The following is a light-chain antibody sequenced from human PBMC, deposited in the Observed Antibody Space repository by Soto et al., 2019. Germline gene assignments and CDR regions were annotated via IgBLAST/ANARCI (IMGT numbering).Light chain of an antibody. Sequence: GDRVTITCRPSRGIGNALAWYQQKPGTVPKLLIHSASTLQSGVPSRFSGSGSGTDFTLTISSLQPEDVASDYCQKYDSAPTFGPGTKVDI. CDR3: QKYDSAPT. J-gene: IGKJ3*01. V-gene: IGKV1-27*01. CDR1: RGIGNA. CDR2: SAS.